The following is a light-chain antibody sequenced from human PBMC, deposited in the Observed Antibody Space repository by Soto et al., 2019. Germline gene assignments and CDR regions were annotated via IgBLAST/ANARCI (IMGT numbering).Light chain of an antibody. CDR1: QSLVHSRDGNTY. Sequence: DIVMTQTPLSLPVTLGQSASISCRSSQSLVHSRDGNTYLNWLQQRPGQPPRLLIYKISNRFSGVPDRFSGSGAGADFTLNISRAEAEDVGVYYCMQATQLRAFGQGTKVEIK. CDR3: MQATQLRA. J-gene: IGKJ1*01. V-gene: IGKV2-24*01. CDR2: KIS.